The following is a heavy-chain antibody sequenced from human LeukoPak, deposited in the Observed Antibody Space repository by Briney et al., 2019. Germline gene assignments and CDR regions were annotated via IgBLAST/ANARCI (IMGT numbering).Heavy chain of an antibody. CDR1: GGSISSGDYY. Sequence: SQTLSLTCTVSGGSISSGDYYWSWIRQPPGKGRGWIGYIYYSGSTYYNPSLKSRVTISVDTSKNQFSLKLSSVTAADTAVYYCARAGDYVWGSYCSWGQGTLVTVSS. J-gene: IGHJ5*02. D-gene: IGHD3-16*02. V-gene: IGHV4-30-4*08. CDR2: IYYSGST. CDR3: ARAGDYVWGSYCS.